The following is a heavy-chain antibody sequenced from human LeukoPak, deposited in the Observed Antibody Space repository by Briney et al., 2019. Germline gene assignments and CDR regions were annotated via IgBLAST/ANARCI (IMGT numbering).Heavy chain of an antibody. CDR3: ARNFDSYNAFDI. J-gene: IGHJ3*02. Sequence: SQTLSLTCSVSGGSISSGGYYWSWIRQHPGKGLEWIGSIPPSGNTYYNPSFKSRVTISVDTSNNQFSVKLSSVTAADTAVYYCARNFDSYNAFDIWGRGAMVTVSS. D-gene: IGHD3-22*01. CDR2: IPPSGNT. V-gene: IGHV4-31*03. CDR1: GGSISSGGYY.